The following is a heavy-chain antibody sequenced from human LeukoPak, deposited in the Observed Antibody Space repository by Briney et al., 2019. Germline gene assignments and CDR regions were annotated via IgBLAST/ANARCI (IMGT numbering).Heavy chain of an antibody. CDR2: ISSDGSST. Sequence: GGSLRLSCAASGFTFSNYWMHWVRQAPGKGLVWVSRISSDGSSTSYADSVKGRFTISRDNAKNTLCLQMNSLRDEDTAVYYCARTAYSDYSLDFWGQGTLVTVSS. CDR1: GFTFSNYW. J-gene: IGHJ4*02. CDR3: ARTAYSDYSLDF. D-gene: IGHD5-12*01. V-gene: IGHV3-74*01.